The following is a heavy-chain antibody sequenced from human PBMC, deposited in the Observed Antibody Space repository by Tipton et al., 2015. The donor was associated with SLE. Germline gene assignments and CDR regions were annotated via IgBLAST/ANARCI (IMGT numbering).Heavy chain of an antibody. D-gene: IGHD3-10*01. J-gene: IGHJ3*02. V-gene: IGHV3-21*03. CDR1: GFTFSSYS. Sequence: SLRLSCAAPGFTFSSYSMNWVRQAPGKGLEWVSFISSSSSYIYYADSVKGRFTISRDNAKNSLYLQMNSLRAEDTAVYYCARGGYYYGSGSPDVFDIWGQGTMVTVSS. CDR2: ISSSSSYI. CDR3: ARGGYYYGSGSPDVFDI.